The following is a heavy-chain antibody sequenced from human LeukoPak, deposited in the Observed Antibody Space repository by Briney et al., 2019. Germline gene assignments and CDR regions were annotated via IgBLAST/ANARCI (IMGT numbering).Heavy chain of an antibody. D-gene: IGHD3-22*01. CDR3: ARESYDGGADAFDI. V-gene: IGHV4-39*07. CDR1: GGSISSSSYY. Sequence: PSETLSLTCTVSGGSISSSSYYWGWIRQPPGKGLEWIGSIYYSGSTNYNPSLKSRVTISVDTSKNQFSLKLSSVTAADTAVYYCARESYDGGADAFDIWGQGTMVTVSS. J-gene: IGHJ3*02. CDR2: IYYSGST.